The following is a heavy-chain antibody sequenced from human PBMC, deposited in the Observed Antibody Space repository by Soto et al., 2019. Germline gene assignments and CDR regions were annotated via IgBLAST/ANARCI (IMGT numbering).Heavy chain of an antibody. Sequence: QVELVQSGAEVKKPGASVKVSCKVSGYTLTELSMHWVRQAPGKGLEWMGVFDAEDGAASYAQNFQGRVTMTVDTSTATAYMEVTSLRSEDTAVYYCATDLFPDDADAWVTFRPAEYWGQGTQVTVSS. CDR3: ATDLFPDDADAWVTFRPAEY. V-gene: IGHV1-24*01. D-gene: IGHD3-16*02. J-gene: IGHJ4*02. CDR1: GYTLTELS. CDR2: FDAEDGAA.